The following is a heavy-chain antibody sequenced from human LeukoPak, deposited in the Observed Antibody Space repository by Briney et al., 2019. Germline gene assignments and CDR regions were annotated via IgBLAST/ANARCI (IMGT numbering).Heavy chain of an antibody. V-gene: IGHV4-61*08. CDR1: GGSITSGGYY. Sequence: SQTPSLTCTVSGGSITSGGYYWSWVRQHPGRGLEWIGYIYYSGSTNYNPSLKSRVTISVDTSKNQFSLKLSSVTAADTAVYYCARGIAVAGWFDYWGQGTLVTVSS. CDR3: ARGIAVAGWFDY. J-gene: IGHJ4*02. CDR2: IYYSGST. D-gene: IGHD6-19*01.